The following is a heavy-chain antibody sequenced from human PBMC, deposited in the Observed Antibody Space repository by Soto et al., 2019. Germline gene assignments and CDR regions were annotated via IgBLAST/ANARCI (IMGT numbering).Heavy chain of an antibody. CDR3: ARTDTVTSHYYYYGMDV. V-gene: IGHV1-8*01. CDR2: MNPNSGNT. CDR1: GYTFTSYD. D-gene: IGHD4-17*01. J-gene: IGHJ6*02. Sequence: QVQLVQSGAEVKKPGASVKVSCKASGYTFTSYDINWVRQATGQGLEWMGWMNPNSGNTGYAQKFQGRVTMTRNTSISTAYIELSSLRSEDTAVYYCARTDTVTSHYYYYGMDVWGQGTTVTVSS.